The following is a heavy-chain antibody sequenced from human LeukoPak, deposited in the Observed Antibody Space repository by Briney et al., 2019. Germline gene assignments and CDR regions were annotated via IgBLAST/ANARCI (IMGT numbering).Heavy chain of an antibody. CDR1: GYTFTSYG. CDR2: ISAYNGNT. Sequence: ASVKVSCKASGYTFTSYGISWVRQAPGQGLDWMGWISAYNGNTNYAQKLQGRVTMTTDTSTSTAYMELRSLRSDDTAVYYCARVGYCSSTSCYGGRYYFDYWGQGTLVTVSS. J-gene: IGHJ4*02. D-gene: IGHD2-2*01. V-gene: IGHV1-18*01. CDR3: ARVGYCSSTSCYGGRYYFDY.